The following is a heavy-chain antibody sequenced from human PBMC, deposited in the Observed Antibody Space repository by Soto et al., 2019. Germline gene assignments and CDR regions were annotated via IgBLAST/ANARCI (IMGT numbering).Heavy chain of an antibody. CDR2: IYSGGNT. CDR3: ARHAWLEN. CDR1: GFSVSGDT. V-gene: IGHV3-53*02. Sequence: EVQLVETGGGLIYPGGSLRLSCAASGFSVSGDTMNWVRQAPGKGLEWISAIYSGGNTNDAGSVKGRFTISRDTSKNTLYVQMNSLRVEDTAVYYCARHAWLENGGQGTLVTVSS. D-gene: IGHD3-9*01. J-gene: IGHJ4*02.